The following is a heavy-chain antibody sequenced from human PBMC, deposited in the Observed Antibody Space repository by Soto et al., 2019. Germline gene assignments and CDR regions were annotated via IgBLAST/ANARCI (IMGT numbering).Heavy chain of an antibody. CDR2: TYYRSKWYS. CDR3: ARGSYYSGWV. CDR1: GDSVSSTSAA. V-gene: IGHV6-1*01. J-gene: IGHJ4*02. Sequence: TLSLTCAISGDSVSSTSAAWSWIRQSPSRGLEWLGRTYYRSKWYSDYAVSVKSRITINPDTSKNQFSLQLNSVTPEDTAVYYCARGSYYSGWVWGQGTLVTVSS. D-gene: IGHD6-19*01.